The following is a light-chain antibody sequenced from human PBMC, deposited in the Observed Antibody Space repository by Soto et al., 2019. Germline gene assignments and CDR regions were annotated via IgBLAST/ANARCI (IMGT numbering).Light chain of an antibody. V-gene: IGKV1-5*03. CDR2: EAS. CDR3: QNYNGDSRT. Sequence: DIQMTQSPSTLSAFVGDRVTITCRASQSISTWLAWYQQKPGKAPKLLISEASNLASGVPSRFSDSGSGTEFTLTISGLQPDDFATDYCQNYNGDSRTFGQGTEVEI. CDR1: QSISTW. J-gene: IGKJ1*01.